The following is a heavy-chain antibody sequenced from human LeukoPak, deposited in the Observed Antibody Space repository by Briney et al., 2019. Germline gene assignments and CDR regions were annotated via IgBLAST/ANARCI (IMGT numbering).Heavy chain of an antibody. J-gene: IGHJ6*02. D-gene: IGHD1-26*01. V-gene: IGHV3-74*01. CDR2: INCDGSTT. CDR3: ARNVGHSGVHV. CDR1: GFAFSTYW. Sequence: GASLRLSCAASGFAFSTYWMHWVRQAPGKGLVWVSIINCDGSTTGYADSVKGRFTISRDNAKNTLWLQMNSLKAEDPAVYFRARNVGHSGVHVWPQGTTATLSS.